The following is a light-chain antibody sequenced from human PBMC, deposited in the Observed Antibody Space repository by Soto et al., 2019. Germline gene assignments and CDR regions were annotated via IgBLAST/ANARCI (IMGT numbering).Light chain of an antibody. CDR2: EVN. Sequence: QSALSQPPSASGSPGQSVTISCTGTSSDVGGYNYVSWYQQDPGKAPQLMIYEVNKRPSGVPDRFSGSKSGNTASLTVSGLQPEDDSDYYCSSYAGSNNVVFGGGTKLTVL. CDR3: SSYAGSNNVV. J-gene: IGLJ2*01. CDR1: SSDVGGYNY. V-gene: IGLV2-8*01.